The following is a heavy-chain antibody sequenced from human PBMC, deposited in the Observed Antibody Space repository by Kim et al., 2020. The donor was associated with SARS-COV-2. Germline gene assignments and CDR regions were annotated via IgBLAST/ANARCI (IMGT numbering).Heavy chain of an antibody. J-gene: IGHJ6*02. Sequence: RFTISRDNSKNTLYLQMNSLRAEDTAVYYCAKRRYHGSGSYYYYYYGMDVWGQGTTVTVSS. V-gene: IGHV3-23*01. D-gene: IGHD3-10*01. CDR3: AKRRYHGSGSYYYYYYGMDV.